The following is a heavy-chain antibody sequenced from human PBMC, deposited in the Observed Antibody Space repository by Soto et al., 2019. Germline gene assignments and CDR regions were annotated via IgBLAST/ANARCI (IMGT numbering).Heavy chain of an antibody. CDR1: GYTFTCYY. J-gene: IGHJ4*02. CDR2: INPNSGGT. Sequence: XSVKVSCKASGYTFTCYYMHWVRQAPGQGLEWMGWINPNSGGTNYAQKFQGWVTMTRDTSISTAYMELSRLRSDDTAVYYCARGGPSDLRYFDYWGQGTLVTVSS. V-gene: IGHV1-2*04. D-gene: IGHD3-9*01. CDR3: ARGGPSDLRYFDY.